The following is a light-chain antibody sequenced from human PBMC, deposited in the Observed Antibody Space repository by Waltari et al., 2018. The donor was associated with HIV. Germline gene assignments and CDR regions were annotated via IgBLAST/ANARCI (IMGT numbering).Light chain of an antibody. Sequence: QSVLTQPPSVSAAPGPKVSISCSGSDSTIGNNYVPWYQPLPGTAPKLLIYDSYKRPSGIPDRFSGSKSGTSATLGIAGLQTGDEAYYYCATWDASLTVVFGGGTKLTVL. CDR1: DSTIGNNY. CDR3: ATWDASLTVV. CDR2: DSY. V-gene: IGLV1-51*01. J-gene: IGLJ2*01.